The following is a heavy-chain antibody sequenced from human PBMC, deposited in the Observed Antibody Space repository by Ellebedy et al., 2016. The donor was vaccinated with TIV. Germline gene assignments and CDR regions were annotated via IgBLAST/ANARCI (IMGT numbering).Heavy chain of an antibody. CDR3: AKDCGGSSRCLVY. V-gene: IGHV3-23*01. J-gene: IGHJ4*02. Sequence: GGSLRLXXETFGFTFSNYAMNWVRQAPGKGLEWVSSISGSGDTTNYADSVKGRFTISRDNSKNTLYLQMNRLRADDSATYYCAKDCGGSSRCLVYWGQGSLVTVSS. CDR1: GFTFSNYA. CDR2: ISGSGDTT. D-gene: IGHD3-16*01.